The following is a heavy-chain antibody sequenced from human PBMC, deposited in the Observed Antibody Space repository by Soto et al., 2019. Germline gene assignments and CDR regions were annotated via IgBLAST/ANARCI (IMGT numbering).Heavy chain of an antibody. V-gene: IGHV4-30-4*01. CDR2: MYYRGII. J-gene: IGHJ5*02. CDR3: ARGPPLDCSGGSCYYGQDRNWFDP. Sequence: SETLSLTCSGSCVSISRGDYYLAWIGPPPGKGLEWIGSMYYRGIIFYNPSVKRRVTISAATSKNQFSLKLSSVTAADTAVYYCARGPPLDCSGGSCYYGQDRNWFDPWGQGTLVTVSS. CDR1: CVSISRGDYY. D-gene: IGHD2-15*01.